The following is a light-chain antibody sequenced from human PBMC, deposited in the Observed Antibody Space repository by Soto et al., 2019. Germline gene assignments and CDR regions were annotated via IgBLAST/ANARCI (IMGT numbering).Light chain of an antibody. V-gene: IGLV2-11*01. CDR3: FSYTANDNWV. CDR1: NSDVGRYNS. CDR2: AVR. Sequence: QSVLTQPHSVSGPPGQSVTISCTGTNSDVGRYNSVSWYQQLPGKAPQLIISAVRQRPSGVPDRFSGSKSGNTASLTISGLQTDDEADYFCFSYTANDNWVFGGGTKVTVL. J-gene: IGLJ3*02.